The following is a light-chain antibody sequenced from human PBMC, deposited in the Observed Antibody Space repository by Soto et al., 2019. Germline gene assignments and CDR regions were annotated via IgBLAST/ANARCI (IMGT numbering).Light chain of an antibody. V-gene: IGKV3-20*01. CDR3: QQYGSSGYT. Sequence: EIVLTQSPGTLSLSPGERATLSCRASQSVSSSYLTWYQQKPGQAPRLLIYGASSRATGIPDRFSGSGSVTYFTLTISRLAPEDFAVYYCQQYGSSGYTFGQGTKLEIK. J-gene: IGKJ2*01. CDR1: QSVSSSY. CDR2: GAS.